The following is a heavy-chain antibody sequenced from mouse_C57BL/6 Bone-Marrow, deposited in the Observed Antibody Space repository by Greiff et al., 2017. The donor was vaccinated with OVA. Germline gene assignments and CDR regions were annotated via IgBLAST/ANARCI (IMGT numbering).Heavy chain of an antibody. CDR1: GYTFTSYW. CDR3: ARMERKNYYDYGGAY. J-gene: IGHJ3*01. CDR2: INPCNGGT. Sequence: VQLQQPGTELVKPGASVKLSCKASGYTFTSYWMHWVKQRPGQGLEWIGNINPCNGGTNYNEKFKSKATLTVDKSSSTAYMQLSSLTSEDSAVCYCARMERKNYYDYGGAYWGQGTLVTVSA. V-gene: IGHV1-53*01. D-gene: IGHD2-4*01.